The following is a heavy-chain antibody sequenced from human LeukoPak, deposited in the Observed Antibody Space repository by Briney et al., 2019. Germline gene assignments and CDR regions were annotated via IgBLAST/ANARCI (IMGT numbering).Heavy chain of an antibody. CDR2: IYTSGST. V-gene: IGHV4-61*02. Sequence: PSQTLSLTCTVSGGSISSGSYYWSWIRQPAGKGLEWTGRIYTSGSTNYNPSLKSRVTISVDTSKIQFSLKLSSVTAADTAVYYCARTYSSSLFDYWGQGTLVTVSS. D-gene: IGHD6-6*01. J-gene: IGHJ4*02. CDR3: ARTYSSSLFDY. CDR1: GGSISSGSYY.